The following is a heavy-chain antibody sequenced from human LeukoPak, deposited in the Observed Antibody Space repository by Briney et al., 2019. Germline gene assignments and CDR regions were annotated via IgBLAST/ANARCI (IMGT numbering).Heavy chain of an antibody. CDR2: ISSASSTI. CDR1: GFTFSSNFA. J-gene: IGHJ4*02. D-gene: IGHD4-17*01. CDR3: ARATPYGQEFDY. Sequence: GGSLRLSCAASGFTFSSNFAMNWVRQAPGKGLEWVSYISSASSTIYYADSVKGRFTISRDNAKNSLYLQMNSLRADDTGVYYCARATPYGQEFDYWGQGTLVTVSS. V-gene: IGHV3-48*01.